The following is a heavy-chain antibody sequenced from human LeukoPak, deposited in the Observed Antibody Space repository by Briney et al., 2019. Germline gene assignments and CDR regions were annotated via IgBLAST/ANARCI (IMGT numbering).Heavy chain of an antibody. J-gene: IGHJ4*02. Sequence: GGSLRLSCAASGFTFSSYSMNWVRQAPGKGLEGVSSISSSSSYIYYADSVKGRFTISRDNAKNSLYLQMNSLRAEDTAVYYCARDFEGSGWPYYFDYWGQGTLVTVSS. CDR2: ISSSSSYI. CDR3: ARDFEGSGWPYYFDY. CDR1: GFTFSSYS. V-gene: IGHV3-21*01. D-gene: IGHD6-19*01.